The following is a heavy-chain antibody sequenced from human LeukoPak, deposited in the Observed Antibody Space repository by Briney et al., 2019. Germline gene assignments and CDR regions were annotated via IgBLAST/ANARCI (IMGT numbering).Heavy chain of an antibody. D-gene: IGHD3-16*01. CDR2: INHSGST. CDR1: GGSFSGYY. V-gene: IGHV4-34*01. J-gene: IGHJ4*02. CDR3: ARVDLGR. Sequence: SETLSLTCAAYGGSFSGYYWSWIRQPPGKGLEWIGEINHSGSTNYNPSLKSRVTISVDTSKNQFSLKLSSVTAADTAVYYCARVDLGRWGQGTLVTVSS.